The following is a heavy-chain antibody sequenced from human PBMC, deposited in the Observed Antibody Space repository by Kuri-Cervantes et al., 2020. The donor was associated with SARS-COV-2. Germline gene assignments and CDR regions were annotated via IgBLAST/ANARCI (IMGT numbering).Heavy chain of an antibody. CDR2: INHGGGT. D-gene: IGHD3-3*01. CDR3: ASGVRFLDPKYYYFYYYMDV. Sequence: SETLSLTCAVYGGSFSGYYWSWIRQPPGKGLEWIGGINHGGGTNYNPSLMSRVTISVDTSKNQFSLKLRSVTAADTAVYYCASGVRFLDPKYYYFYYYMDVWGKGATVTVSS. CDR1: GGSFSGYY. J-gene: IGHJ6*03. V-gene: IGHV4-34*01.